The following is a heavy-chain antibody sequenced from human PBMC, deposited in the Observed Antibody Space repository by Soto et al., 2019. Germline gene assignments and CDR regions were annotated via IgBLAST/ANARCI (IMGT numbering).Heavy chain of an antibody. CDR1: GFTFSEYA. D-gene: IGHD6-19*01. J-gene: IGHJ4*02. CDR3: AKGGRQWLVTSDFNY. V-gene: IGHV3-30*18. Sequence: VQLVESGGGVVQPGRSLRLSCAASGFTFSEYAMHWVLQAPGKGLEWVAVVSHDGRNTHYAGAVKGRFTISRDSSKNTVSLEMTSLRAEDTAVYYCAKGGRQWLVTSDFNYWGPGALVTVSS. CDR2: VSHDGRNT.